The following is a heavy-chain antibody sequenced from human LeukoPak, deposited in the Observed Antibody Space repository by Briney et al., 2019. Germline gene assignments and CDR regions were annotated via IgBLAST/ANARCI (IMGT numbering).Heavy chain of an antibody. CDR1: GYTFTSYD. V-gene: IGHV1-8*01. CDR2: MSPNSDNR. CDR3: AAIMVVTAGVAFNI. J-gene: IGHJ3*02. Sequence: GASEKVSCKASGYTFTSYDINWVRQATGQGLEWMGWMSPNSDNRGYEQNFQGRVTMTMDTSISTAYMELSSLRSEDTAVYYCAAIMVVTAGVAFNIWGQGTMVTVSS. D-gene: IGHD2-21*02.